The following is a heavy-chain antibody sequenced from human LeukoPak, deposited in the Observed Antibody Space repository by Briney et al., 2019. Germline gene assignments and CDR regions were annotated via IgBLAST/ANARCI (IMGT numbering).Heavy chain of an antibody. CDR3: AKDGGRTYYDILTGLYKDY. D-gene: IGHD3-9*01. CDR1: GFTFSSYA. CDR2: ISGSGGST. V-gene: IGHV3-23*01. J-gene: IGHJ4*02. Sequence: GGSLRLSCAASGFTFSSYAMSWVRQAPGKGLEWVSAISGSGGSTYYADSVKGRFTISRDNSKNTLYLQMNSLRAEDTAVYYCAKDGGRTYYDILTGLYKDYWGQGTLVTVSS.